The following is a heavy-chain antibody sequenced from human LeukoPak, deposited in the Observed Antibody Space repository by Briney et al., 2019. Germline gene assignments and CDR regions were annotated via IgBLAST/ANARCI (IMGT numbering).Heavy chain of an antibody. CDR2: ISYDGSNK. D-gene: IGHD3-22*01. J-gene: IGHJ4*02. CDR3: AKDQHYYDSSGYYPIY. V-gene: IGHV3-30*18. Sequence: GGSLRLSCAASGFTFSSYGMHWVRQAPGKGLEWVAVISYDGSNKYYADSVKGRFTISRDNSKNTLYLQMNSLRAEDTAVYYCAKDQHYYDSSGYYPIYWGQGTLVTVSS. CDR1: GFTFSSYG.